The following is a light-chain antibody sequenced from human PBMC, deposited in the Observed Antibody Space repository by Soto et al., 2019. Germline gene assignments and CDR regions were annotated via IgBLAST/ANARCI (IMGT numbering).Light chain of an antibody. CDR1: QSLLHKNGFNY. Sequence: DIVMTQSPLSLPVTPGEPAAISCRSSQSLLHKNGFNYLDWYLQKPGQSPQLLIFLGSNRASGVPERFSGSGSGTEFILKITRVEAEDVGVYYCMQGLQTPQTFGQGTKVEI. CDR2: LGS. V-gene: IGKV2-28*01. J-gene: IGKJ1*01. CDR3: MQGLQTPQT.